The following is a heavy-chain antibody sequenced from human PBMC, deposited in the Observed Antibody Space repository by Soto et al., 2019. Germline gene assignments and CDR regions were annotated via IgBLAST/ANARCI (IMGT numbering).Heavy chain of an antibody. Sequence: QVQLQESGPGLVKPSQTLSLTCTVSGGSISSGDYYWSWIRQPPGKGLEWLGYIYYSGSTYYNPSRKSRVTISVDTAKNQFALKMSSVTAADTAVYYCARVSPRGRLLWQGYFDYGGQGTLVTVSS. CDR1: GGSISSGDYY. D-gene: IGHD3-10*01. CDR3: ARVSPRGRLLWQGYFDY. J-gene: IGHJ4*02. CDR2: IYYSGST. V-gene: IGHV4-30-4*01.